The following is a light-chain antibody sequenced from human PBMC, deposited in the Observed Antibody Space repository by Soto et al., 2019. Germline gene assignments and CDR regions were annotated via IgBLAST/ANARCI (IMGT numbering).Light chain of an antibody. V-gene: IGKV3-20*01. CDR2: GAS. CDR3: QQYGSSPWT. Sequence: EIVLTQSTATLSSSPGERATLSCRASQSVRSNLAWYLQTPGQAPRILIYGASTRETGIPASFSGSGSGTEFTLTISRLEPEDFAVYYCQQYGSSPWTFGQGTKVDIK. CDR1: QSVRSN. J-gene: IGKJ1*01.